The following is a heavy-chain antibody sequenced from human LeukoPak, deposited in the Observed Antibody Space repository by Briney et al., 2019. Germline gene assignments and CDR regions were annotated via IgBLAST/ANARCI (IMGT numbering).Heavy chain of an antibody. CDR1: GYTFTIYG. CDR3: ARGAPSMDV. CDR2: VSPYNGKT. J-gene: IGHJ6*03. V-gene: IGHV1-18*01. Sequence: ASEKVSCKASGYTFTIYGLSWVRQAPGQGLEWMVWVSPYNGKTNYAQKFQGRVTMTTDTATNTAHMELRSLRSDDTAVYYCARGAPSMDVWGKGTTLTVSS.